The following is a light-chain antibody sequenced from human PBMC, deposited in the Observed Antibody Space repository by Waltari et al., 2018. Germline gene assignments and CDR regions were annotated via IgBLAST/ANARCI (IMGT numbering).Light chain of an antibody. CDR3: CSYTNSRTWV. CDR2: EDS. Sequence: QSALTQPASVSGSPGQSITISCTGTSSDVGRYDLVSWYQQHPDKAPKLMVFEDSKRPSEISNRFSGSKSGNTASLTISELQAEDEADYYCCSYTNSRTWVFGGGTKLTVL. J-gene: IGLJ3*02. CDR1: SSDVGRYDL. V-gene: IGLV2-23*01.